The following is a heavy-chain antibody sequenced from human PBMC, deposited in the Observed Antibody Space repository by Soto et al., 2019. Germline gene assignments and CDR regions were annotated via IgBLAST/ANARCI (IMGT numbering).Heavy chain of an antibody. CDR3: ARGSVIADYYYYGMDV. CDR1: GGSISSGGYS. D-gene: IGHD3-16*02. CDR2: IYHSGST. Sequence: SETLSLTCAVSGGSISSGGYSWSWIRQPPGKGLEWIGYIYHSGSTYYNPSLKSRVTISVDRSKNQFSLKLSSVTAADTAVYYCARGSVIADYYYYGMDVWGQGTTVTVSS. J-gene: IGHJ6*02. V-gene: IGHV4-30-2*01.